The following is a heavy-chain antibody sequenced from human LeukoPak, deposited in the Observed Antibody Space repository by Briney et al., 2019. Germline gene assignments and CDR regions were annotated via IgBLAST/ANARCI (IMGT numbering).Heavy chain of an antibody. V-gene: IGHV4-34*01. Sequence: SETLSLTCTVSGGSISSYYWSWIRQPPGKGLEWIGEINHSGSTNYNPSLKSRVTISVDTSKNQFSLKLSSVTAADTAVYYCARRSGMVRGVIITSLPHFDYWGQGTLVTVSS. D-gene: IGHD3-10*01. CDR1: GGSISSYY. CDR3: ARRSGMVRGVIITSLPHFDY. CDR2: INHSGST. J-gene: IGHJ4*02.